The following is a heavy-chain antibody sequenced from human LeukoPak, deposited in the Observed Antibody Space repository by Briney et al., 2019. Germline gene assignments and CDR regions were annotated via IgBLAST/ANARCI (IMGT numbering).Heavy chain of an antibody. J-gene: IGHJ4*02. Sequence: SETLSLTCTVSGGSISSSSYYWGWIRQPPGKGLEWIGSIYYGGTTYYNPSLKSRVTISVDTSKNQFSLKVSSVTAADTAVYYCARLRYYDIYAFDYWGQGTLVTVSS. V-gene: IGHV4-39*07. CDR1: GGSISSSSYY. CDR3: ARLRYYDIYAFDY. D-gene: IGHD3-9*01. CDR2: IYYGGTT.